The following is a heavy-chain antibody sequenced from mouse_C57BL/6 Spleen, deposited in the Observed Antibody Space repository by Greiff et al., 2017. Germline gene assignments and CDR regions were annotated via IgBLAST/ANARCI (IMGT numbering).Heavy chain of an antibody. J-gene: IGHJ4*01. V-gene: IGHV1-39*01. Sequence: EVQLQQSGPELVKPGASVKISCKASGYSFTDYNMNWVKQSPGKSLEWIGVINPNYGTTSYNQKFKGKATLTVGQSSSTAYMQLNSLASEDSAVYYCARWGLLPNYAMDDWGQGTSVTVSS. CDR3: ARWGLLPNYAMDD. CDR2: INPNYGTT. D-gene: IGHD2-3*01. CDR1: GYSFTDYN.